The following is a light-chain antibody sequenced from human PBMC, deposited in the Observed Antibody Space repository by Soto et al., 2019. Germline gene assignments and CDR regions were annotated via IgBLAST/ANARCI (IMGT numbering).Light chain of an antibody. J-gene: IGKJ2*01. V-gene: IGKV3-20*01. CDR2: AAS. CDR1: QSISSSY. Sequence: EIVLTQSPGTPSLSPGERATLSCRASQSISSSYLAWYQQKPGQAPRLLIYAASSRATGIPDRFSGSGSGTDFTLTISRLEPEDFAVYYCQQYGSSPPFTFGQGTKLEIK. CDR3: QQYGSSPPFT.